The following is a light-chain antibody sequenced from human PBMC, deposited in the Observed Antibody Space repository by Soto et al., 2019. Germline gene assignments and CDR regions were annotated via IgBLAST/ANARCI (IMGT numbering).Light chain of an antibody. CDR3: QQYNNPLYT. CDR1: QSVSSSY. V-gene: IGKV3-20*01. J-gene: IGKJ3*01. CDR2: GAS. Sequence: EIVLTQSPGTLSLSPGERATLSCRPSQSVSSSYLAWYQQKPGQAPRLLIYGASSRATGIPDRFSGSGSGTEFTLTISSLQSEDFAVYYCQQYNNPLYTFGPGTKVDIK.